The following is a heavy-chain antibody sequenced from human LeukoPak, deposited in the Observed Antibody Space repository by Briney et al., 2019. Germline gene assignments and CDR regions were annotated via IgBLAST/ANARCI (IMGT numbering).Heavy chain of an antibody. J-gene: IGHJ5*02. Sequence: GGSLRLSCAASGFTVSDNYMSWVRQAPGRGLEWVSVMYSRGDTYYAKSVKGRFTFSRDISKNTLYLQMNGLRTEDTAMYYCARDAPQVPAAGVLASWGQGTLVIVSS. D-gene: IGHD6-13*01. V-gene: IGHV3-53*01. CDR3: ARDAPQVPAAGVLAS. CDR1: GFTVSDNY. CDR2: MYSRGDT.